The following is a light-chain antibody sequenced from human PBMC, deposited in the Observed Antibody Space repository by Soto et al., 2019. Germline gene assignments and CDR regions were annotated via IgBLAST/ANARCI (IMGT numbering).Light chain of an antibody. V-gene: IGKV4-1*01. Sequence: DIVMTQSPDSLAVSLGERATINCKSSQSVLHSSNTNNYLAWYQKKPGQPPKLLIYWASTRESGVPDRFSGSGSGTDFTLTISSLQPEDVAFYYCQQYYGAPLAFGGGTRVEI. CDR2: WAS. CDR3: QQYYGAPLA. CDR1: QSVLHSSNTNNY. J-gene: IGKJ4*01.